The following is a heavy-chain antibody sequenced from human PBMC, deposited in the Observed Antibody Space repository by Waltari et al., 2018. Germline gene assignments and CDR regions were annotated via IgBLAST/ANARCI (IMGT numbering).Heavy chain of an antibody. CDR2: IYPVDSYT. CDR1: GYSFTSDW. D-gene: IGHD6-6*01. J-gene: IGHJ4*02. Sequence: EVQLVQSGAEVKKPGEYLKISCKGSGYSFTSDWIGWVRQMPGKGLEWMGIIYPVDSYTRYSPSFQGQVTISADKSISTAYLQWSSLKASDTAMYYCARQEEYSSSSGNYWGQGTLVTVSS. V-gene: IGHV5-51*01. CDR3: ARQEEYSSSSGNY.